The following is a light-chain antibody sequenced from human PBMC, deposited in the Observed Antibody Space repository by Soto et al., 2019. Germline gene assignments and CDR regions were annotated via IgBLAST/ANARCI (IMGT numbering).Light chain of an antibody. V-gene: IGKV3-15*01. J-gene: IGKJ1*01. CDR3: QQYNAWPPT. CDR2: GAS. Sequence: VLTQSPATLSVSPGERVTLSCRTSQSVGSSLAWYQLVPGQAPRLLIYGASSRETGISDRFSGGGSGTEFVLTISDLQSEDFAVYSCQQYNAWPPTFGQGTKV. CDR1: QSVGSS.